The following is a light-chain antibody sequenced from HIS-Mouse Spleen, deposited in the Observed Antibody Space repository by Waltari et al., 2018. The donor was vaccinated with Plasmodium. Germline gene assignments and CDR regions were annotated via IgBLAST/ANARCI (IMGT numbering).Light chain of an antibody. CDR3: QAWDSSTDYV. CDR2: QDS. Sequence: SYELTQPPSVSVSQGQTASITCSGDNLGDKYACWYQQKPGQSPVRVIYQDSMRPSGIPERFSGSNSGNTATLTISGTQAMDEADYYCQAWDSSTDYVFGTGTKVTVL. J-gene: IGLJ1*01. CDR1: NLGDKY. V-gene: IGLV3-1*01.